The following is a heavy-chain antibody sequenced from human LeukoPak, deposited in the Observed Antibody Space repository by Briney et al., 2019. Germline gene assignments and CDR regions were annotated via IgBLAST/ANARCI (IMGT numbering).Heavy chain of an antibody. J-gene: IGHJ1*01. CDR2: ISSSGSTI. CDR3: ATTRRLRLDPAPYYFQH. Sequence: GGSLRLSCAASGFTFSSYEMNWVRQAPGKGLEWVSYISSSGSTIYYADSVKGRFTISRDNAKNSLYLQMNSLRAEDTAVYYCATTRRLRLDPAPYYFQHWGQGTLVTVSS. CDR1: GFTFSSYE. V-gene: IGHV3-48*03.